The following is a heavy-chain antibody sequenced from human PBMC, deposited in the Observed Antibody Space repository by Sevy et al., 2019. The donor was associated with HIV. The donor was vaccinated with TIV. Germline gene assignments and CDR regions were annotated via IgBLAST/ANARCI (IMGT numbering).Heavy chain of an antibody. CDR2: LSGYGGST. Sequence: GGSLRLSCAASGFTFSSYAMSWVRQAPGKGLEWVSGLSGYGGSTYYADSVKGRFTISRDNSKNPLYLQMNSLRAEDTAVYYCAKDRITMIGDAFDVWGQGTMVTVSS. J-gene: IGHJ3*01. CDR1: GFTFSSYA. D-gene: IGHD3-22*01. CDR3: AKDRITMIGDAFDV. V-gene: IGHV3-23*01.